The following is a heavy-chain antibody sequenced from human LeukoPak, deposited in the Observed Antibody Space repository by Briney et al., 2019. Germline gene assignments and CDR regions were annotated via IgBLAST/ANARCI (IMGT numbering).Heavy chain of an antibody. D-gene: IGHD6-13*01. CDR1: GYSFTSYW. CDR3: ARRGFVPLVRGIWFDP. J-gene: IGHJ5*02. CDR2: IYPGDSDT. Sequence: PGESLKISCKGSGYSFTSYWIGWVRQMPGKGLEWMGIIYPGDSDTRYSPSFQGQVTISADKSISTAYLQWSSLKASDTAMYYCARRGFVPLVRGIWFDPWGQGTLVTVSS. V-gene: IGHV5-51*01.